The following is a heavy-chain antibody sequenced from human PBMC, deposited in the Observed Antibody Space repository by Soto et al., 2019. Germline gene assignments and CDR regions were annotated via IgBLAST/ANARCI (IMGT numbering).Heavy chain of an antibody. CDR3: ARDRGTMVRGVTGDAFDI. D-gene: IGHD3-10*01. Sequence: QVQLVQSGAEVKKPGASVKVSCKASRYTFTSYGISWVRQAPGQGLEWMGWISAYNGNTNYAQKVQGRVTMTTDTSTSTAYMELRSLRSDDTAVYYCARDRGTMVRGVTGDAFDIWGQGTMVTVSS. J-gene: IGHJ3*02. CDR2: ISAYNGNT. V-gene: IGHV1-18*01. CDR1: RYTFTSYG.